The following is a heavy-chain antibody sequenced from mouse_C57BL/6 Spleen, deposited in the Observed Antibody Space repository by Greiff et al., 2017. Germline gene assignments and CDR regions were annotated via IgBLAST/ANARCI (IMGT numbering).Heavy chain of an antibody. J-gene: IGHJ3*01. V-gene: IGHV10-1*01. CDR1: GFSFNTYA. D-gene: IGHD2-5*01. Sequence: EVQVVESGGGLVQPKGSLKLSCAASGFSFNTYAMNWVRQAPGKGLEWVARIRSKSNNYATYYADSVKDRFTISRDDSESMLYLQMNNLKTEDTAMYYCVTGYYSNYVPFAYWGQGTLVTVSA. CDR2: IRSKSNNYAT. CDR3: VTGYYSNYVPFAY.